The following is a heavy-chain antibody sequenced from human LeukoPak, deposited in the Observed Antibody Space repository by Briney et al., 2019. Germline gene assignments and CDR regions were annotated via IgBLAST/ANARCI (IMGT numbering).Heavy chain of an antibody. D-gene: IGHD4-17*01. CDR3: ARARTTVTDLWY. CDR2: IYHSGST. Sequence: PSETLSLTCTVSGYSISSGYYWGWIRQPPGKGLEWIGSIYHSGSTYYNPSLKSRVTISVDTSKNQFSLKLSSVTAADTAVYYCARARTTVTDLWYWGQGTLVTVSS. V-gene: IGHV4-38-2*02. CDR1: GYSISSGYY. J-gene: IGHJ4*02.